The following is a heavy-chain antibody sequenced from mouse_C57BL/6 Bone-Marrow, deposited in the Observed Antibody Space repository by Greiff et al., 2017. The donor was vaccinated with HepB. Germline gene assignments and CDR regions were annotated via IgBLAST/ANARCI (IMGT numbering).Heavy chain of an antibody. CDR2: IHPSDSDT. J-gene: IGHJ1*03. Sequence: QVQLQQPGAELVKPGASVKVSCKASGYTFTSYWMHWVKQRPGQGLEWIGRIHPSDSDTNYNQKFKGKATLTVDKSSSTAYMQLSSLTSEDTAVYYCARTFYYYGSSYPWYFDVWGTGTTVTVSS. CDR1: GYTFTSYW. D-gene: IGHD1-1*01. V-gene: IGHV1-74*01. CDR3: ARTFYYYGSSYPWYFDV.